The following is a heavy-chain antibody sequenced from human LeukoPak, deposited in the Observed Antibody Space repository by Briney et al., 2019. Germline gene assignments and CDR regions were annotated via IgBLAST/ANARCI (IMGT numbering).Heavy chain of an antibody. V-gene: IGHV5-51*01. Sequence: GESLKISCKGSGYSFTSYWIGWVRQLPGKGLEWMGIIYPGDSDTRFSPSVQSQVTISADKSISTTDLQWSSLMASATAMYYCARQYCSGGSFSSHREAFDICGERKTGTPSS. CDR3: ARQYCSGGSFSSHREAFDI. CDR2: IYPGDSDT. J-gene: IGHJ3*02. CDR1: GYSFTSYW. D-gene: IGHD2-15*01.